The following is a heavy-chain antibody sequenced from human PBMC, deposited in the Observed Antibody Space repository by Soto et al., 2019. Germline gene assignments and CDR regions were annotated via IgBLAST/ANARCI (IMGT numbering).Heavy chain of an antibody. CDR1: GDSITSSTYF. Sequence: SETLSLTCAVSGDSITSSTYFWAWLRQSPGKGLTWIGSFSSSGGTFYNPSLKSGFTISEDTAKNQVSLKMSSVTAADTAFFFFARRGRPTAGMVWFDPWGRGTLVTVSS. J-gene: IGHJ5*02. CDR3: ARRGRPTAGMVWFDP. CDR2: FSSSGGT. V-gene: IGHV4-39*01. D-gene: IGHD1-1*01.